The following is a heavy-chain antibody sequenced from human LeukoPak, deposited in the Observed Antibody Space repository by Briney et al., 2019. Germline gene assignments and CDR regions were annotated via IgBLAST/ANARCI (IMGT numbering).Heavy chain of an antibody. D-gene: IGHD3-22*01. J-gene: IGHJ4*02. CDR2: INPNSGGT. V-gene: IGHV1-2*02. CDR1: GHTFTAYY. Sequence: ASVKVSCKASGHTFTAYYMFWVRQAPGQGLEWMGWINPNSGGTNYAPKFQGRVTMTRDTSISTAYMELSGLTSDDTAVYFCATYYADTSARDWGQGTLVAVSS. CDR3: ATYYADTSARD.